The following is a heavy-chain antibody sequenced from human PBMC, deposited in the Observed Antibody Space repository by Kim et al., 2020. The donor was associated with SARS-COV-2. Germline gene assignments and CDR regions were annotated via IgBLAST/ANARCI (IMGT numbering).Heavy chain of an antibody. D-gene: IGHD6-13*01. CDR3: ARANLGYSNSRNV. V-gene: IGHV1-8*01. J-gene: IGHJ6*02. CDR1: GYTFSNFD. Sequence: ASVKVSCKASGYTFSNFDINWVRQATGQGLEWMGWMNPNSGNTGYAQKFQGRVTMTRDTSISTAYMELSSLTSDDTAVYYCARANLGYSNSRNVWGQGTSVTVSS. CDR2: MNPNSGNT.